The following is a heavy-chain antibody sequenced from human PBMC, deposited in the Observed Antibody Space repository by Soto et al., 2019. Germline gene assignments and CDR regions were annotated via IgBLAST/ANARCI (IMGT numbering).Heavy chain of an antibody. Sequence: VESLKISCKGSGYSFTTYWIAWVRQMPGKGLEWMGVIYPGDSDTRYSPSFQGQVTISADKSISTAYLQWSSLKASDTAMYYCGRQGPEHGGNSGGMAVWAQATTVTLS. CDR1: GYSFTTYW. J-gene: IGHJ6*02. CDR3: GRQGPEHGGNSGGMAV. D-gene: IGHD4-4*01. V-gene: IGHV5-51*01. CDR2: IYPGDSDT.